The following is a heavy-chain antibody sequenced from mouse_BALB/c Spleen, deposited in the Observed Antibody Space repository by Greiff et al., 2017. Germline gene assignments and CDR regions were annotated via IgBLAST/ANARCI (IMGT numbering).Heavy chain of an antibody. CDR2: ILPGSGST. CDR3: ARRGGTKFAY. V-gene: IGHV1-9*01. D-gene: IGHD4-1*01. Sequence: VQLQQSGAELMKPGASVKISCKATGYTFSSYWIEWVKQRPGHGLEWIGEILPGSGSTNYNEKFKGKATFTADTSSNTAYMQLSSLTSEDSAVYYCARRGGTKFAYWGQGTLVTVSA. J-gene: IGHJ3*01. CDR1: GYTFSSYW.